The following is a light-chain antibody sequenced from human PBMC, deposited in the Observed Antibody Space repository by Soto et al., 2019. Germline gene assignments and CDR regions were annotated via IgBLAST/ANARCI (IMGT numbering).Light chain of an antibody. V-gene: IGKV1-9*01. CDR1: QGISSY. J-gene: IGKJ4*01. CDR2: TAS. Sequence: DIQLTQSPSFLSASVGDTVTITCRASQGISSYLAWYQQKPGKAPKLLIYTASTLQSGVPSRFSGSGSGTEFTLTVSSLLPEDFATYYCQQFNSFPLTFGGGTKVEIK. CDR3: QQFNSFPLT.